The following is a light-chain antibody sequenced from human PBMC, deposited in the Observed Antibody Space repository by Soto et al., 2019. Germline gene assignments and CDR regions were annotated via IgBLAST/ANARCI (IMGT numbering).Light chain of an antibody. CDR3: SSYTTSNTVV. CDR2: DVT. Sequence: QSALTQPASVSGSPGQSITISCTGTSSDVGGYNYVSWYQQHPGKAPKLLIYDVTSRPSGVSNRFSGSKSGNTASLTISGLQAADESDYYCSSYTTSNTVVFGGGTQLTVL. V-gene: IGLV2-14*03. CDR1: SSDVGGYNY. J-gene: IGLJ2*01.